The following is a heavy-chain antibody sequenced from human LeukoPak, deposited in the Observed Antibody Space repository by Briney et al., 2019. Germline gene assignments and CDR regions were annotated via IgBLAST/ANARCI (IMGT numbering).Heavy chain of an antibody. CDR1: GFTFSNYA. J-gene: IGHJ4*02. Sequence: GGSLRLSCAASGFTFSNYAMSWVRQAPGKGLKWVSTISTGGGNTYYADSVQGRFTVSRDDSKNTLYLQMNSLRAEDTAVYYCAKDGGLWISAHWGDSWGRGTLVTVSS. CDR3: AKDGGLWISAHWGDS. CDR2: ISTGGGNT. V-gene: IGHV3-23*01. D-gene: IGHD2-2*03.